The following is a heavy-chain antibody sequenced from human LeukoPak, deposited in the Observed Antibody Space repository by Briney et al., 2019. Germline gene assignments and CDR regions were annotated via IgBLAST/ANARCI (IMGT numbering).Heavy chain of an antibody. V-gene: IGHV3-23*01. CDR1: GFTFSSYA. CDR2: ISGSGGST. CDR3: AKASWYFHYFDY. J-gene: IGHJ4*02. D-gene: IGHD6-13*01. Sequence: GGSLRLYCAASGFTFSSYAMSWVRQAPGKGLEWVSAISGSGGSTYYADSVKGRFTISRDNSKNTLYLQMNSLRAEDTAVYYCAKASWYFHYFDYWGQGTLVTVSS.